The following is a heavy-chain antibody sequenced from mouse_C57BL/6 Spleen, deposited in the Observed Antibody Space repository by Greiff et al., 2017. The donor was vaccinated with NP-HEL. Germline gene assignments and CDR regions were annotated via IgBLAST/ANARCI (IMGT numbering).Heavy chain of an antibody. CDR2: IDPETGGT. D-gene: IGHD4-1*01. CDR1: GYTFTDYE. J-gene: IGHJ1*03. V-gene: IGHV1-15*01. CDR3: TREGPGTGYFDV. Sequence: QVHVKQSGAELVRPGASVTLSCKASGYTFTDYEMHWVKQTPVHGLEWIGAIDPETGGTAYNQKFKGKAILTADKSSSTAYMELRSLTSEDSAVYYGTREGPGTGYFDVWGTGTTVTVSS.